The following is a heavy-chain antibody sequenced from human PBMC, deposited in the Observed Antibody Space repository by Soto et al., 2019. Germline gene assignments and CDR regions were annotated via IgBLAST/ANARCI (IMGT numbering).Heavy chain of an antibody. CDR3: ATPFGDLLLNGAFDI. CDR1: GFTFSSYA. Sequence: EVQLLESGGGLVQPGGSLRLSCAASGFTFSSYAMSWVRQAPGKGLEWVSAISGSGGSTYYADSVKGRFTISRDNSKNTLFLQMNSLRADDTAVYYCATPFGDLLLNGAFDIWDQGTMVTVSS. J-gene: IGHJ3*02. D-gene: IGHD3-10*01. V-gene: IGHV3-23*01. CDR2: ISGSGGST.